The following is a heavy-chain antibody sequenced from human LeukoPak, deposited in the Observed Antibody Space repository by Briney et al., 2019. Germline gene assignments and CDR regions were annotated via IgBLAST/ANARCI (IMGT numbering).Heavy chain of an antibody. J-gene: IGHJ3*02. Sequence: ASVKVSCKASGYTFSTYDINWVRQATGQGLEWMGWMNPNSGNTGYAQKFQGRVTMTRNTSISTAYMELSSLRSEDTAVYYRASGAYTEWDFDIWGQGTMVTVSS. CDR1: GYTFSTYD. CDR2: MNPNSGNT. D-gene: IGHD2-2*02. CDR3: ASGAYTEWDFDI. V-gene: IGHV1-8*01.